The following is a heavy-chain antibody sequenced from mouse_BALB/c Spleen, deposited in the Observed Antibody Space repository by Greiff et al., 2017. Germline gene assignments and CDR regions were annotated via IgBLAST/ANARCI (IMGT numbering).Heavy chain of an antibody. CDR1: GFSLTSYG. V-gene: IGHV2-9*02. D-gene: IGHD2-3*01. CDR3: ARDYDGYWYFDV. CDR2: IWAGGST. Sequence: VKLQQSGPGLVAPSQSLSITCTVSGFSLTSYGVHWVRQPPGKGLEWPGVIWAGGSTNYNSALMSRLSISKDNSKSQVFLKMNSLQTDDTAMYYCARDYDGYWYFDVWGAGTTVTVSS. J-gene: IGHJ1*01.